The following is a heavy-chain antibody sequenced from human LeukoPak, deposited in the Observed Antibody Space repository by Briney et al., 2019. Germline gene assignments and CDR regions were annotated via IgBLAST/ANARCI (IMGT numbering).Heavy chain of an antibody. Sequence: GGSLKISCKGSGYSFTSFWIAWVRQMPGKGLEWMGIIYPGDYHTRYSPSFQGQVTISADRSISTAYLQWSSLKASDTAMYYCARLIDGAFDYWGQGTLVTVSS. CDR2: IYPGDYHT. V-gene: IGHV5-51*01. J-gene: IGHJ4*02. CDR1: GYSFTSFW. CDR3: ARLIDGAFDY. D-gene: IGHD5-24*01.